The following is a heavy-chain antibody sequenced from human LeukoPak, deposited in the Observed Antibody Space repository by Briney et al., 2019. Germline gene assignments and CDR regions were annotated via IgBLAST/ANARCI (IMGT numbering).Heavy chain of an antibody. D-gene: IGHD3-10*01. J-gene: IGHJ4*02. Sequence: SETLSLTCTVSGGSISSYYWSWIRQPAGKGLEWIGRIYTSGSTHYNPSLKSRVTMSVDTSKSQFSLKLSSVTAADTALYYCARSYYGSGSYYSFDYWGQGTLVTVSS. V-gene: IGHV4-4*07. CDR1: GGSISSYY. CDR2: IYTSGST. CDR3: ARSYYGSGSYYSFDY.